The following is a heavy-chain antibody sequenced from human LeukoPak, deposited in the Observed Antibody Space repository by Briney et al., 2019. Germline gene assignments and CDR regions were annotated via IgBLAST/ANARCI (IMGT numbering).Heavy chain of an antibody. J-gene: IGHJ3*02. V-gene: IGHV3-74*01. CDR2: VNSDGSST. Sequence: GGSLRLPCAASGFSFSSYWMHWVRQAPGKGLVWVSRVNSDGSSTNYADSVKGRFTISRDNSKNTLYLQMNSLRAEDTAVYYCANEDCSSTSCYGTEWVAFDIWGQGTMVTVSS. D-gene: IGHD2-2*01. CDR1: GFSFSSYW. CDR3: ANEDCSSTSCYGTEWVAFDI.